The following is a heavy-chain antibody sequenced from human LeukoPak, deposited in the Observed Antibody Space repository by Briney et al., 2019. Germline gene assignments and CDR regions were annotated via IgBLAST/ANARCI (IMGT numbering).Heavy chain of an antibody. CDR3: AGTQPLDY. J-gene: IGHJ4*02. CDR1: GFTFSSYE. V-gene: IGHV3-21*01. CDR2: ISSSSSYI. Sequence: GESLKISCAASGFTFSSYEMNWVRQAPGKGLEWVSSISSSSSYIYYADSVKGRFTISRDNAKNSLYLQMNSLRAEDTAVYYCAGTQPLDYWGQGTLVTVSS.